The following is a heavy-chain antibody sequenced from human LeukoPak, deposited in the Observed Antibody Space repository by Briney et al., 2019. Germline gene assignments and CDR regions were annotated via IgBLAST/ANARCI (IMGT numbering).Heavy chain of an antibody. J-gene: IGHJ4*02. Sequence: GGSLRLSCAASGFTFSRYWMSWVRQAPGKGLEWVANTKHDGSEKNYVDSVKGRFTISRDNAKNSVHLQVNNLRAEDTALYYCARDEAWSSDYWGQGTLVTVSS. V-gene: IGHV3-7*05. D-gene: IGHD3-10*01. CDR2: TKHDGSEK. CDR3: ARDEAWSSDY. CDR1: GFTFSRYW.